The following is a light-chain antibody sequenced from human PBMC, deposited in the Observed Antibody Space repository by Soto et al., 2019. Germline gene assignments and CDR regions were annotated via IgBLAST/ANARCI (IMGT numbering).Light chain of an antibody. Sequence: ESVLTQSPATLSLSAGQSATLCCRATQSVSNYLAWYQQKPGQAPRLLIYDASNRATGIPARFSGSGSGTDFTLTISSLEPEDFAVYYCQQRSNWPRTFGQGTKVDIK. CDR1: QSVSNY. J-gene: IGKJ1*01. CDR3: QQRSNWPRT. CDR2: DAS. V-gene: IGKV3-11*01.